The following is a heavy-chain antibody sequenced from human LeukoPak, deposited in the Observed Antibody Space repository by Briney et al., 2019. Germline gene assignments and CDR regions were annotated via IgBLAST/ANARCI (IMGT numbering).Heavy chain of an antibody. V-gene: IGHV3-7*01. J-gene: IGHJ4*02. CDR3: ARVSYSSSYYWDY. Sequence: GGSLRLSCAASGFTFSSYAMSWVRQAPGKGLEWVANINQDGSEKKYVDSVKGRFTISRDNAKNSLYMQMNSLRAEDTAVYYCARVSYSSSYYWDYWGQGTLVTVSS. CDR2: INQDGSEK. D-gene: IGHD6-13*01. CDR1: GFTFSSYA.